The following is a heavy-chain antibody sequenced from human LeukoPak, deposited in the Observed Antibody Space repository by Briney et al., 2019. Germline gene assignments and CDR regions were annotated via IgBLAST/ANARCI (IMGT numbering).Heavy chain of an antibody. D-gene: IGHD6-19*01. V-gene: IGHV3-23*01. CDR2: LSGSGGST. Sequence: GGSLRLSCAASGFTFSSYAMRWVRQAPGKGLEWVSDLSGSGGSTYHADSVKGRFTISRDNSKNRLYLQMNSLRAEDTAVYYCAKDDSIAVAGTLRWDYFDFWGEGTLVTVSS. CDR3: AKDDSIAVAGTLRWDYFDF. CDR1: GFTFSSYA. J-gene: IGHJ4*02.